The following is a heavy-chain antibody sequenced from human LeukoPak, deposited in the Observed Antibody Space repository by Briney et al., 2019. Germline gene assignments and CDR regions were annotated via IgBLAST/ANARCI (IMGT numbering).Heavy chain of an antibody. D-gene: IGHD3-3*01. CDR1: GFTFSSYG. V-gene: IGHV3-30*02. CDR3: ANVYYDFWSGPEFTYYYYYGMDV. CDR2: IWYDGSNK. Sequence: GGSLRLSCAASGFTFSSYGMHWVRQAPGKGLEWVAVIWYDGSNKYYADSVKGRFTISRDNSKNTLYLQMNSLRAEDTAVYYCANVYYDFWSGPEFTYYYYYGMDVWGQGTTVTVSS. J-gene: IGHJ6*02.